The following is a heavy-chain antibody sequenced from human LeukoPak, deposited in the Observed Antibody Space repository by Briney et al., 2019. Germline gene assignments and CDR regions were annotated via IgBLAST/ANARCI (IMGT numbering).Heavy chain of an antibody. CDR1: GGSISSGGYY. CDR2: IYYSGST. V-gene: IGHV4-31*03. CDR3: ARERQWAAFDP. Sequence: SETLSLTCTVSGGSISSGGYYWSWIRQHPGKGLEWIGYIYYSGSTYYNPSLKSRVTISVDTSKNQFSLKLSSVTAADTAVYYCARERQWAAFDPWGQGTLVTVSS. J-gene: IGHJ5*02. D-gene: IGHD2-8*01.